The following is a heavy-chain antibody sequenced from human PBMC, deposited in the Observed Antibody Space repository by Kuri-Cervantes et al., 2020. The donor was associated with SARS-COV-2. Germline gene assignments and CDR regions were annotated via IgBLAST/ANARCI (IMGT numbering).Heavy chain of an antibody. CDR3: ASHLIVEPSGYNYFDP. D-gene: IGHD2/OR15-2a*01. Sequence: GGSLRLSCAASGFPFSSYAMSWVRQAPGKGLEWVSAISGSGGSTYYADSEKGRFTISRDNSKSMLYLQMNSLRAEDTALYYCASHLIVEPSGYNYFDPWGQGTRVTVSS. CDR1: GFPFSSYA. J-gene: IGHJ5*02. V-gene: IGHV3-23*01. CDR2: ISGSGGST.